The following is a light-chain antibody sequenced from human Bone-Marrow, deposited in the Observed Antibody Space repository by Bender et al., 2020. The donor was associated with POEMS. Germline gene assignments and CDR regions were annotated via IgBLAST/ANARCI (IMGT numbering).Light chain of an antibody. J-gene: IGLJ3*02. V-gene: IGLV6-57*01. CDR3: QSYDTNSHEV. CDR1: SGSIASDY. Sequence: NFMLTQPHSVSESPGKTVTISCTRSSGSIASDYVQWYQQRPGSSPTTLIYDDNQRPSGVPDRLSGSIDSSSNSASLTISGLKTEDEADYYCQSYDTNSHEVFGGGTKLTVL. CDR2: DDN.